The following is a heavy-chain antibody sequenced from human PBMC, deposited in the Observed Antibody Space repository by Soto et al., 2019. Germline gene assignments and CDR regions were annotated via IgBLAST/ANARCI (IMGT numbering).Heavy chain of an antibody. V-gene: IGHV4-39*01. D-gene: IGHD6-13*01. Sequence: PSETLSLTCTVSGGSISSSSYYWGWIRQPPGKGLEWIGSIYYSGSTYYNPSLKSRVTISVDTSKNQFSLKLSSVTAADTAVDYCARHSAEGSSWEFDYWGQGTQVTVSS. J-gene: IGHJ4*02. CDR1: GGSISSSSYY. CDR3: ARHSAEGSSWEFDY. CDR2: IYYSGST.